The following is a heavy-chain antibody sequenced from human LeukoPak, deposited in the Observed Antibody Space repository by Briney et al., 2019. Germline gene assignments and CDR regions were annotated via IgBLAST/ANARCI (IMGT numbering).Heavy chain of an antibody. V-gene: IGHV4-34*01. CDR3: ARGSLIVVVAATYNWFDP. CDR1: GGSFSGYY. J-gene: IGHJ5*02. Sequence: PSETLSLICAVYGGSFSGYYWRWIRQPPGKGLEWIGELNHSGSTNYNPSLKSRVTISVDTSKNQFSLKLSSVTAADAAVYYCARGSLIVVVAATYNWFDPWGQGTLVTVSS. D-gene: IGHD2-15*01. CDR2: LNHSGST.